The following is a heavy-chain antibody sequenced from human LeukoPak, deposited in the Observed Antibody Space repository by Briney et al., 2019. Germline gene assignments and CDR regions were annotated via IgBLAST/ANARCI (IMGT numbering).Heavy chain of an antibody. D-gene: IGHD3-3*01. CDR3: ATDSSLNYDFWSGYGY. Sequence: ASVKVSCKVSGYTLTELSMHWVRQAPGKGLEWMGGFDPEDGETIYAQKFQGRVTMTEDTSTDTAYMELSSLRSEDTAVYYCATDSSLNYDFWSGYGYWGQGTLVTVSS. CDR1: GYTLTELS. V-gene: IGHV1-24*01. J-gene: IGHJ4*02. CDR2: FDPEDGET.